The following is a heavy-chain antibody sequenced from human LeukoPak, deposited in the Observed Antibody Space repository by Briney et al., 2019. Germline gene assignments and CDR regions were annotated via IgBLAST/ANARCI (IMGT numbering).Heavy chain of an antibody. CDR1: GYTFTGYY. CDR2: TNPNSGGT. CDR3: ASHRSSGRKAYDEY. D-gene: IGHD1-26*01. J-gene: IGHJ4*02. V-gene: IGHV1-2*02. Sequence: ASVKVSCKASGYTFTGYYMHWLRQAPGQGLEWMGWTNPNSGGTNYAQKFQGRVTMTRDTSISTAYMELSRLRSDDTAVYYCASHRSSGRKAYDEYWGQGTLVTVSS.